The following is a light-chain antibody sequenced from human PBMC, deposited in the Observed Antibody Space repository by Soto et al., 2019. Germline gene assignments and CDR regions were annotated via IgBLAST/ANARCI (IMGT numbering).Light chain of an antibody. J-gene: IGKJ1*01. V-gene: IGKV3-20*01. CDR1: QSLGSDY. CDR3: QLYGTSRA. CDR2: GVS. Sequence: ETVLTQSPGTLSLSPGERATLSCRARQSLGSDYLAWYQQKPGQAPRLLIYGVSSRATDIPDRFSGSGSGTDFTLTISRLEQEDFAMYYCQLYGTSRAFGQGTKV.